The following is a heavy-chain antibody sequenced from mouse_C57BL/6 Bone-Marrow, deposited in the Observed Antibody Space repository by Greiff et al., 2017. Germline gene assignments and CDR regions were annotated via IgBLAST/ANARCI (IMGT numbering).Heavy chain of an antibody. CDR1: GYPFTSYW. CDR2: IDPNSGGT. V-gene: IGHV1-72*01. J-gene: IGHJ4*01. D-gene: IGHD1-1*01. Sequence: QVQLQQPGAELVKPGASVKLSCKASGYPFTSYWMHWVKQRPGRGLEWIGRIDPNSGGTKYNEKFKSKATLTVDKPSSTAYKQISSLTSVDTAVYECARGTVVATDYAMDYAGQGTAVTVSS. CDR3: ARGTVVATDYAMDY.